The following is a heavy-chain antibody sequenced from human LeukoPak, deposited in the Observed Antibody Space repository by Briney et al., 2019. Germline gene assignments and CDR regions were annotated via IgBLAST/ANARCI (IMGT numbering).Heavy chain of an antibody. V-gene: IGHV3-21*01. J-gene: IGHJ4*02. Sequence: GGSLRFSCAASGFTFSSYSMTWVRQAPGKGLEWVSSISNSSSYIYYADSVKGRFTISRDNAKNSLYLQMNSLRAEDTAVYYCARDSPYGDYEVGYYFDYWGQGTLVTVSS. D-gene: IGHD4-17*01. CDR2: ISNSSSYI. CDR3: ARDSPYGDYEVGYYFDY. CDR1: GFTFSSYS.